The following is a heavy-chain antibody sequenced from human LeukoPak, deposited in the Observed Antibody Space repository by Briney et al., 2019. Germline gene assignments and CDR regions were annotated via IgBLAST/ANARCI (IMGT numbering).Heavy chain of an antibody. CDR1: GYSFTSYW. V-gene: IGHV5-10-1*01. D-gene: IGHD5-12*01. CDR2: IDPSDSYT. Sequence: GESLKISCKGSGYSFTSYWTSWVRQMPGKGLEWMGRIDPSDSYTNYSPSFQGHVTISADKSISTAYLQWSSLKASDTAMYYCARHEGYSGYDVNYFDYRGQGTLVTVSS. J-gene: IGHJ4*02. CDR3: ARHEGYSGYDVNYFDY.